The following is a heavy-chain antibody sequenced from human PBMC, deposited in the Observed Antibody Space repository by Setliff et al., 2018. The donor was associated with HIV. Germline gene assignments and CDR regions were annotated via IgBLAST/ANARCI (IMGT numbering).Heavy chain of an antibody. D-gene: IGHD5-12*01. J-gene: IGHJ4*02. CDR2: IYHSGST. V-gene: IGHV4-4*02. Sequence: SETLSLTCAVSGGSISSSNWWSWVRQPPGKGLEWIGEIYHSGSTNYNPSLKSRVIISLDRSKTQFSLKLSSVTAADTAVYYCARQGDGYNLYHVYYFDYWGQGTLVTSPQ. CDR3: ARQGDGYNLYHVYYFDY. CDR1: GGSISSSNW.